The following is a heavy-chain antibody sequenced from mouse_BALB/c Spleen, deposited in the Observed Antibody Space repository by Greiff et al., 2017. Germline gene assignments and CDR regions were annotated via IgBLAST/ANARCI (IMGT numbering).Heavy chain of an antibody. D-gene: IGHD1-1*02. CDR3: ARDLDYGNAMDY. CDR1: GFTFSDYY. J-gene: IGHJ4*01. V-gene: IGHV5-4*02. CDR2: ISDGGSYT. Sequence: DVKLVESGGGLVKPGGSLKLSCAASGFTFSDYYMYWVRQTPEKRLEWVATISDGGSYTYYPDSVKGRCTISRDNAKNNLYLQMSSLKSEDTAMYYCARDLDYGNAMDYWGQGTSVTVSS.